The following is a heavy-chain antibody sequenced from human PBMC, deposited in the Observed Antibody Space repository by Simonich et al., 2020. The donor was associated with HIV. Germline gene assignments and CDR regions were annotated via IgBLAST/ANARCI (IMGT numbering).Heavy chain of an antibody. Sequence: EVQLVESGGGLVQPGGSLKLSCAASGFTFSGSAMHWVPQASGQGLEWVGRIRSKANSYATAYAASVKGRFTISRDDSKNTAYLQMNSLKTEDTAVYYCTRQSLRYFDWLFDYWGQGTLVTVSS. CDR3: TRQSLRYFDWLFDY. V-gene: IGHV3-73*02. D-gene: IGHD3-9*01. CDR2: IRSKANSYAT. CDR1: GFTFSGSA. J-gene: IGHJ4*02.